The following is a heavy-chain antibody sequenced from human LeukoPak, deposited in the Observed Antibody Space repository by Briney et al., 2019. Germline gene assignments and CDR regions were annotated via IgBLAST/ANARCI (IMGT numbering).Heavy chain of an antibody. CDR3: ARDAAYYYGSGSYIYYYYYMDV. CDR1: GYTFTGYY. V-gene: IGHV1-2*02. Sequence: GASVKVSCKASGYTFTGYYMHWVRQAPGQGLEWMGWINPNSGGTNYAQKFQGRVTMTRDTSISTAYMELSRLRSDDTAVYYCARDAAYYYGSGSYIYYYYYMDVWGKGTTVTISS. D-gene: IGHD3-10*01. J-gene: IGHJ6*03. CDR2: INPNSGGT.